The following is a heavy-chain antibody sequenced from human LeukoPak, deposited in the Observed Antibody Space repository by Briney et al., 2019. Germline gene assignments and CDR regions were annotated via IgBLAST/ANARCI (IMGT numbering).Heavy chain of an antibody. D-gene: IGHD6-19*01. CDR1: GFIFSSYA. J-gene: IGHJ4*02. V-gene: IGHV3-23*01. CDR2: ISVSGGST. Sequence: GSLRLSCAASGFIFSSYAMSWVRQAPGKGLEWVSAISVSGGSTYYADSVKGRFTISRDNSKNTLYLQMNGLRAEDTAVYYCAKAVNGYSSGWYHYYFDYWGQGTLVTVSS. CDR3: AKAVNGYSSGWYHYYFDY.